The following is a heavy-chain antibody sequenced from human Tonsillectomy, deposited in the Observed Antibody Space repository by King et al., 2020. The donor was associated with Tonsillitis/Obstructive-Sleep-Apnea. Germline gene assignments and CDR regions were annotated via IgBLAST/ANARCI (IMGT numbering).Heavy chain of an antibody. J-gene: IGHJ4*02. CDR3: ARDWFSGWYGASGY. V-gene: IGHV3-49*04. D-gene: IGHD6-19*01. Sequence: VQLVESGGGLVQPGRSLRLSCLASGFTFGDYPMSWVRQTPGKGLEWISFIRSKAYGGTTEYAASVKGRFTVSRDDPKSTAYLQMNSLKTEDTAVYYCARDWFSGWYGASGYWGQGTLVTVSS. CDR1: GFTFGDYP. CDR2: IRSKAYGGTT.